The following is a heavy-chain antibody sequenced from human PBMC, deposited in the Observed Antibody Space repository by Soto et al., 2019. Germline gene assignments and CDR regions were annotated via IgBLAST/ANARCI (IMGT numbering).Heavy chain of an antibody. J-gene: IGHJ4*02. CDR2: INPTTGGT. D-gene: IGHD2-2*01. CDR1: GYNFPGNY. CDR3: ARGYCSSIGCSHYFDY. V-gene: IGHV1-2*02. Sequence: QVQLVQSGAEVKKPGASVKVSCKASGYNFPGNYMHWVRQAPGQGLEWMALINPTTGGTTYAQKFQGRVTMNWDTSISTAYMELSRLTSDDTAIYFCARGYCSSIGCSHYFDYWGQGTLVTVSS.